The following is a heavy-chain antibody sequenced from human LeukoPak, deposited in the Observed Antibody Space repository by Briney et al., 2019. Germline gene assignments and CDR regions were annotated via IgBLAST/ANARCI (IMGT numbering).Heavy chain of an antibody. CDR3: ARDQGSGSYYPRFDY. CDR2: ISGYNGNT. CDR1: GYTFTNYD. V-gene: IGHV1-18*01. J-gene: IGHJ4*02. D-gene: IGHD3-10*01. Sequence: GASVKVSCKASGYTFTNYDINWVRQVTGQGLEWMGWISGYNGNTNYAQNLQGRVTMTRDTSTSTAYMELRSLRSDDTAVYYCARDQGSGSYYPRFDYWGQGALVTVSS.